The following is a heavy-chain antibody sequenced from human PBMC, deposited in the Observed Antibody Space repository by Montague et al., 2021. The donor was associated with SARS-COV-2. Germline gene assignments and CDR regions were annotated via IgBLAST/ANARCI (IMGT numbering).Heavy chain of an antibody. D-gene: IGHD3-10*01. Sequence: SETLSLTCTVSGGSISNYYWSRIRQPAGKGLEWIGRIYASGNTNYNPSLKSRVTMSVDTSKNQFSLKLSSVTAADTAVYYCARVQRGYYYGLGVSAHFDYWAQGTLVTVSS. CDR3: ARVQRGYYYGLGVSAHFDY. V-gene: IGHV4-4*07. CDR1: GGSISNYY. J-gene: IGHJ4*02. CDR2: IYASGNT.